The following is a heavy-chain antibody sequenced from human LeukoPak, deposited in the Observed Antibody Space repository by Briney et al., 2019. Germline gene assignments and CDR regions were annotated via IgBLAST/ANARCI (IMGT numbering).Heavy chain of an antibody. D-gene: IGHD6-25*01. CDR3: ARDGGYSSAYYFHY. J-gene: IGHJ4*02. V-gene: IGHV4-59*01. CDR1: GGSISSYY. CDR2: IYYSGST. Sequence: SETLSLTCTVSGGSISSYYWSRIRQPPGKGLEWIGYIYYSGSTNYTPSLKSRVTISVDTSKNQFSLRLSSVTAADTAVYYCARDGGYSSAYYFHYWGQGTLVTVSS.